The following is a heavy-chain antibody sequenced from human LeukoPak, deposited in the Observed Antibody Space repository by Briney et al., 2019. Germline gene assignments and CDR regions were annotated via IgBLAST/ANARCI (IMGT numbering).Heavy chain of an antibody. CDR2: IKQDGSAK. CDR3: ARCPYDSSGYYSVPSHLDY. V-gene: IGHV3-7*01. Sequence: GGSLRLSCAASGFTFSTYAMTWVRQAPGKGLEWVANIKQDGSAKYYVDSLRGRFSISRDNVKNSLFLQMSSLSAEDTAVYYCARCPYDSSGYYSVPSHLDYWGQGTLVTVSS. CDR1: GFTFSTYA. D-gene: IGHD3-22*01. J-gene: IGHJ4*02.